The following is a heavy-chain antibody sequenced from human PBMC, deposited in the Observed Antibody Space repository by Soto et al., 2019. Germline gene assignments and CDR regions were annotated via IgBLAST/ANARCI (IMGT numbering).Heavy chain of an antibody. CDR3: TRSDYYGSGSYIYGYGMDV. CDR1: GFTFSSYW. J-gene: IGHJ6*02. D-gene: IGHD3-10*01. V-gene: IGHV3-74*01. Sequence: EVQLVESGGGLVQPGGSLRLSCAASGFTFSSYWMHWVRQAPGKGLVWVSRISNDGSSTSYADSVKGRFTISRDNAKNTLYLQMNSLRAEDTAVYYCTRSDYYGSGSYIYGYGMDVWGQGTTVTVSS. CDR2: ISNDGSST.